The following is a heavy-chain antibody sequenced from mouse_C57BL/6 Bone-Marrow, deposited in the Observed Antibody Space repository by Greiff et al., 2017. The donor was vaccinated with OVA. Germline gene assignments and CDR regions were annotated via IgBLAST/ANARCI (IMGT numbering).Heavy chain of an antibody. Sequence: VQRVESGPELVKPGASVKMSCKASGYTFTDYYMHWVKQKPGTGLEWLGEIYPGSGNTYYNEKFKGKATLTADTSSSTAYMQLSSLTSEDSAVYFCAVYYDYDVGMDYWGQGTSVTVSS. J-gene: IGHJ4*01. CDR2: YPGSGNTY. D-gene: IGHD2-4*01. V-gene: IGHV1-83*01. CDR1: YTFTDYYM. CDR3: VYYDYDVGMDY.